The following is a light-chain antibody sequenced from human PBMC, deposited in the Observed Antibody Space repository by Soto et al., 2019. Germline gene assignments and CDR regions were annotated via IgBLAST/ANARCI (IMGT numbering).Light chain of an antibody. CDR3: CSYAGSDTLYV. V-gene: IGLV2-11*01. Sequence: QSALTQPRSVSESPGQSVTISCPGNSSDVGTYNYVSWYQQHPGTSPTLMIYDVSKRPSGVPDRFAGSKSGNTASLTISGLQAEDEADSYCCSYAGSDTLYVFGTGTKVTVL. CDR1: SSDVGTYNY. J-gene: IGLJ1*01. CDR2: DVS.